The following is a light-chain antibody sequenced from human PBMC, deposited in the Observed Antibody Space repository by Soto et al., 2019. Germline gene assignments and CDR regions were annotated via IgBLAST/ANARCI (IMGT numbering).Light chain of an antibody. Sequence: ERVVTQSPATLSVSPGERATLSCRAIQSVISNLAWYQQKPGQAPRLLIYGASTRATDIPDRFSGSGSGTDFNLTISKMELEDFAVYYCQQFGVSPTFGRGTKVDIK. CDR2: GAS. CDR1: QSVISN. CDR3: QQFGVSPT. V-gene: IGKV3-20*01. J-gene: IGKJ4*01.